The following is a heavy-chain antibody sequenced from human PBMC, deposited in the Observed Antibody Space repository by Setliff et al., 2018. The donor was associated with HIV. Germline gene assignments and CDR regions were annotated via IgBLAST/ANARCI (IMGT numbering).Heavy chain of an antibody. V-gene: IGHV1-18*01. CDR2: ISPYNGHT. CDR1: GYTLLTYG. D-gene: IGHD6-19*01. CDR3: ARLGSGWSDSYYCALAV. J-gene: IGHJ6*02. Sequence: GAPEKVSCKASGYTLLTYGLSWVRQAPGHGLEWMGWISPYNGHTNYAQNFQGRVTMTTDTSTSGAYMELRSLRSDDPAAYFCARLGSGWSDSYYCALAVWGQGTTDTSP.